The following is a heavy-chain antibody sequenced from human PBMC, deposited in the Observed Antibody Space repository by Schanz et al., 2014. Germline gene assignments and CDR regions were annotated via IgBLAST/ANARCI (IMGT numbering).Heavy chain of an antibody. V-gene: IGHV3-74*02. CDR2: TSNDGSFT. Sequence: EVQLVESGGGLVKPGGSLRLSCAASGFTFSTYWMSWVRQAPGKGLVWVSRTSNDGSFTTFADSVKGRFTISRDNAKNTLYLQMNSVRAEDSAVYYCTRGSGSRSYGWYYDSWGQGTLVTVSS. D-gene: IGHD3-10*01. CDR3: TRGSGSRSYGWYYDS. CDR1: GFTFSTYW. J-gene: IGHJ4*02.